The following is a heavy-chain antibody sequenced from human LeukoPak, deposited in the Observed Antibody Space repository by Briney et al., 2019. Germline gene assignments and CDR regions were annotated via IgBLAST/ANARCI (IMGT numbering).Heavy chain of an antibody. CDR1: GGSISSYY. J-gene: IGHJ3*01. CDR3: ARDSQIRLLLNDYDVFDV. CDR2: IYYCGST. V-gene: IGHV4-59*12. D-gene: IGHD2-21*02. Sequence: SETLSLTCTVSGGSISSYYWSWIRQPPGKGLEWIGYIYYCGSTNYNPSLKSRVTISVDTSKNQFSLKLSSVTAADTAVYYCARDSQIRLLLNDYDVFDVWGQGTVVTVSS.